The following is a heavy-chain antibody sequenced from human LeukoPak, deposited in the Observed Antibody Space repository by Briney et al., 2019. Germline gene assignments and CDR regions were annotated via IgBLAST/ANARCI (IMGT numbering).Heavy chain of an antibody. CDR3: AGLVGRYSSGLYYYYFDY. D-gene: IGHD3-22*01. V-gene: IGHV4-61*01. CDR2: VFYSGRT. CDR1: GASANVASYK. J-gene: IGHJ4*02. Sequence: ASETLSCTATASGASANVASYKWSWTRQPPGKDWGWIGKVFYSGRTSYNPSLESRVTISVDTSTNQFFLNLSSVTAADTAVYYCAGLVGRYSSGLYYYYFDYWGQGTLVTVSS.